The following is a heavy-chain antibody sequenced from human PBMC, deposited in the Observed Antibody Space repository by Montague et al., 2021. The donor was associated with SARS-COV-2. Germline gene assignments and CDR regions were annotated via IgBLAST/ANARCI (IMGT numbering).Heavy chain of an antibody. Sequence: CAISGDSVSSNSATCNWVRQSPSRGFQRLRRTYYRSKWYNDYAVXVRGRVTINPDTSKNQFSLQLNSVTPEDTAIYYCTSGREGNYNVMDVWGQGTTVTVSS. D-gene: IGHD1-1*01. J-gene: IGHJ6*02. CDR1: GDSVSSNSAT. CDR2: TYYRSKWYN. V-gene: IGHV6-1*01. CDR3: TSGREGNYNVMDV.